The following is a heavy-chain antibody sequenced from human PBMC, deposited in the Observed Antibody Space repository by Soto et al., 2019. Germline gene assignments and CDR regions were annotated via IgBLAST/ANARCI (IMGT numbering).Heavy chain of an antibody. Sequence: GGSLRLSCAASGFTFSSYTMSWVRQAPGKGLEWVSGISGSGGSTYYADSVEGRFTISRDNSKNTLYLQMNSLRAEDTAVYYCARGLIYDSSGYYFDYWGQGTLVTVS. CDR2: ISGSGGST. V-gene: IGHV3-23*01. J-gene: IGHJ4*02. CDR3: ARGLIYDSSGYYFDY. D-gene: IGHD3-22*01. CDR1: GFTFSSYT.